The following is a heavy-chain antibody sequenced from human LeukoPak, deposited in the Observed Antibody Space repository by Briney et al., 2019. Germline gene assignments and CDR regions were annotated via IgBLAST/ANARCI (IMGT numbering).Heavy chain of an antibody. D-gene: IGHD6-13*01. CDR1: GFTFSSYG. Sequence: GGSLRLSCAASGFTFSSYGMHWVRQAPGKGLEWVAFIRYDGSNKYYADSVKGRFTISRDNSKNTLYLQMNSLRAEDTAVYYCAKEGQQLALFDYWGRGTLVTVSS. V-gene: IGHV3-30*02. CDR2: IRYDGSNK. J-gene: IGHJ4*02. CDR3: AKEGQQLALFDY.